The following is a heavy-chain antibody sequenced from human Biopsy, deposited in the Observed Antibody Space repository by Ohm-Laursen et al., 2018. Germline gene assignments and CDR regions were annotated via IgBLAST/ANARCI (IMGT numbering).Heavy chain of an antibody. CDR1: TGTFNSYG. D-gene: IGHD2-2*01. CDR3: AREAIGYQLPCDD. CDR2: IIPILRTT. J-gene: IGHJ4*02. V-gene: IGHV1-69*11. Sequence: SVKVSCKALTGTFNSYGIIWVRQAPGQGLEWMGRIIPILRTTAYAQTFLGRVTITADSPTSTVDMVLTSLTSDDTAVYFCAREAIGYQLPCDDWGQGTLVTVSS.